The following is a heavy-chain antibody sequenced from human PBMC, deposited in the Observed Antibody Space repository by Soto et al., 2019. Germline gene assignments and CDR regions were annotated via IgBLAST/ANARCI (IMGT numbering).Heavy chain of an antibody. CDR1: GFTFSSYG. V-gene: IGHV3-33*01. D-gene: IGHD1-26*01. CDR3: ARDSHSGSYFDY. Sequence: QVQLVESGGGVVQPGRSLRLSCAASGFTFSSYGMHWVRQAPGKGLEWVAAIWYDGSNKYYADSVKGRFTISRDNSKNTLYLQMNSLRAEDTAVYYCARDSHSGSYFDYWGQGTLVTVSS. J-gene: IGHJ4*02. CDR2: IWYDGSNK.